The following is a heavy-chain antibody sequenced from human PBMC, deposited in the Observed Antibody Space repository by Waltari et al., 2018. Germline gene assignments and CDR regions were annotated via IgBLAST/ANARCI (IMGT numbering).Heavy chain of an antibody. J-gene: IGHJ6*02. CDR3: ARDSVTQEVGYGMDV. CDR1: GFTFSSYE. D-gene: IGHD2-2*01. CDR2: ISSSGSTI. Sequence: RLSCAASGFTFSSYEMNWVRQAPGKGLEWVSYISSSGSTIYYADSVKGRFTISRDNAKNSLYLQMNSLRAEDTAVYYCARDSVTQEVGYGMDVWGQGTTVTVSS. V-gene: IGHV3-48*03.